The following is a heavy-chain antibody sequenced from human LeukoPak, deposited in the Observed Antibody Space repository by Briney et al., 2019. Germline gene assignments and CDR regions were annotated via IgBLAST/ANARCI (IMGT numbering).Heavy chain of an antibody. CDR1: GFNFGMHW. CDR2: IRQDGRES. J-gene: IGHJ3*02. Sequence: GGSLRLSCEASGFNFGMHWMSWVRQARGKGLEWVANIRQDGRESNYVDSAKGRFTISRDNAKSSLFLQMNYLRAEDTAVYFCVRNFYDNPNWGDAFDIWGQGTMVTVSS. CDR3: VRNFYDNPNWGDAFDI. D-gene: IGHD3-22*01. V-gene: IGHV3-7*01.